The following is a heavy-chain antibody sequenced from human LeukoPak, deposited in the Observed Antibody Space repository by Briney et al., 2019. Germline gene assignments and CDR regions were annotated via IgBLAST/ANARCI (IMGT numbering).Heavy chain of an antibody. CDR1: GFTFSSYS. J-gene: IGHJ4*02. CDR2: ISSSSSYI. V-gene: IGHV3-21*01. D-gene: IGHD2-15*01. Sequence: GGSLRLSCAASGFTFSSYSMNRVRQAPGKGLEWVSSISSSSSYIYYADSVKGRFTISRDNAKNSLYLQMNSLRAEDTAVYYCARGDPDGVAGFDYWGQGTLVTVSS. CDR3: ARGDPDGVAGFDY.